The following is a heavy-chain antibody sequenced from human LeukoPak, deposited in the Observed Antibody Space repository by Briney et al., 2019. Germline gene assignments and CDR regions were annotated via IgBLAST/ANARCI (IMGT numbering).Heavy chain of an antibody. J-gene: IGHJ4*02. Sequence: SETLSLTCTVSGGSISSSSYYWGWIRQPRGKGLEWIGRIYTSRSTNYHPSLKSRVTMSVDTSKNQFSLKLPSVTAADSAVYYCARESSYSDYWGQGTLVTVSS. CDR1: GGSISSSSYY. CDR2: IYTSRST. CDR3: ARESSYSDY. V-gene: IGHV4-39*07.